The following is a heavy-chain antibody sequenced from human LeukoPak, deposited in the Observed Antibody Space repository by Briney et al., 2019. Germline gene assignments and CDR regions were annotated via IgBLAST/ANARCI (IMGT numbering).Heavy chain of an antibody. J-gene: IGHJ4*02. V-gene: IGHV3-30*07. Sequence: SVKGRFSISRDNSKNTLYLQMNSLGLDDTAVYFCAIGRAGIAAAGFDYWGQGTLVTVSS. CDR3: AIGRAGIAAAGFDY. D-gene: IGHD6-13*01.